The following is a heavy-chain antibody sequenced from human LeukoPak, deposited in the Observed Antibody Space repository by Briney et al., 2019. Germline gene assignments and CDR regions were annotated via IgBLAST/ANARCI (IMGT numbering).Heavy chain of an antibody. CDR3: ARGKGGGLQLERRRGPYIWFDP. J-gene: IGHJ5*02. Sequence: SSETLSLTCAVYGGSFSGYYWSWIRQPPGKGLEWIGEINHSGSTNYNPSLKSRVTISVDTSKNQFSLKLSSVTAADTAVYYCARGKGGGLQLERRRGPYIWFDPWGQGTLVTVSS. V-gene: IGHV4-34*01. D-gene: IGHD1-1*01. CDR1: GGSFSGYY. CDR2: INHSGST.